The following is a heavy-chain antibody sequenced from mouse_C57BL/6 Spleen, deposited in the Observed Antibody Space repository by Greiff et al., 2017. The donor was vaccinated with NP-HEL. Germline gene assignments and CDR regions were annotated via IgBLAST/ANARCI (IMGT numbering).Heavy chain of an antibody. CDR3: ARGPKGYFDY. V-gene: IGHV5-17*01. CDR2: ISSGSSTI. J-gene: IGHJ2*01. CDR1: GFTFSDYG. Sequence: EVKLVESGGGLVKPGGSLKLSCAASGFTFSDYGMHWVRQAPEKGLEWVAYISSGSSTIYYADTVKGRFTISRDNAKNTLFLQMTSLRSEDTAMYYCARGPKGYFDYWGQGTTLTVSS.